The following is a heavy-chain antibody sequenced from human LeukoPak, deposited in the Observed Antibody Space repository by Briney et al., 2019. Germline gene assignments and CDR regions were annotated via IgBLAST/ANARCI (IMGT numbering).Heavy chain of an antibody. CDR3: ARGAYQSPYYYYYMDV. CDR1: GFTFSSYA. CDR2: ISYDGSNK. V-gene: IGHV3-30-3*01. J-gene: IGHJ6*03. Sequence: PGRSLRLSCAASGFTFSSYAMHWVRQAPGKGLEWVAVISYDGSNKYYADSVKGRFTISRDNSKNTLYLQMNSLRSEDTAVYYCARGAYQSPYYYYYMDVWGKGTTVTVSS. D-gene: IGHD2-2*01.